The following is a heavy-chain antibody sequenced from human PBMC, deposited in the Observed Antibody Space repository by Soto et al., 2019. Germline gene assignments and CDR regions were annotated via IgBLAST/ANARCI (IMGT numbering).Heavy chain of an antibody. CDR2: ISSSGGTI. CDR3: ARGLSSGRNNWFDP. J-gene: IGHJ5*02. V-gene: IGHV3-11*04. D-gene: IGHD6-19*01. Sequence: GGSLRLSCAASGFTFSDYYMSWIRQAPGKGLEWVSYISSSGGTIYYADSVKGRFTISRDNAKNSLYLQMNSLRAEDTAVYYCARGLSSGRNNWFDPWGQGTLVTVSS. CDR1: GFTFSDYY.